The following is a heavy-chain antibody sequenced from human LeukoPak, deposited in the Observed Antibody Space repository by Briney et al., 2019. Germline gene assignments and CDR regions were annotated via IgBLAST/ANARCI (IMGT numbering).Heavy chain of an antibody. V-gene: IGHV1-8*02. Sequence: ASVKVSCKASGYTFTSYDINWVRQAPGQGLEWMGWMNPNSGNTGYAQKFQGRVTITRNTSISTAYMELSSLRSEDTAVYYCARGDIRLLWFGEAGLDYWGQGTLVTVSS. D-gene: IGHD3-10*01. CDR1: GYTFTSYD. J-gene: IGHJ4*02. CDR2: MNPNSGNT. CDR3: ARGDIRLLWFGEAGLDY.